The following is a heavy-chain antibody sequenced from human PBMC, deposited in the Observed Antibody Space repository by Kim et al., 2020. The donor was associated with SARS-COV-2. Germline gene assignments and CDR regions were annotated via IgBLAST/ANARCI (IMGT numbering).Heavy chain of an antibody. J-gene: IGHJ5*02. CDR3: ARVSSSGWYNYFDP. Sequence: ADSVKGRFTISRDNAKNSLYLQMNSLRAEDTATYYCARVSSSGWYNYFDPWGQGALVTVSS. V-gene: IGHV3-11*01. D-gene: IGHD6-19*01.